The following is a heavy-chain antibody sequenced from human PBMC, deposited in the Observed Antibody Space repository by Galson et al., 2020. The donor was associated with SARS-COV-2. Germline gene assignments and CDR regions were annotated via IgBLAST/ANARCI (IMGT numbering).Heavy chain of an antibody. CDR2: ISTSGST. Sequence: SETLSLTCTVSGDSVSSGNYFWTWIRQPAGKGLEWVGRISTSGSTNYTPSLKSRVTVSLDTSRNQFSLRLSSVTAADTAVYYCAREHLISIFAPRGLDYWGPGTLVTVSS. CDR1: GDSVSSGNYF. CDR3: AREHLISIFAPRGLDY. J-gene: IGHJ4*02. V-gene: IGHV4-61*02. D-gene: IGHD3-3*01.